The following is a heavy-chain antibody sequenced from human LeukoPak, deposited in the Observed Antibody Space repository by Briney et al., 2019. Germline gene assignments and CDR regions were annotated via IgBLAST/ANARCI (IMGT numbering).Heavy chain of an antibody. CDR1: GGSISSGDYY. CDR3: ARVAISESYYYMDV. Sequence: PSETLSLTCTVSGGSISSGDYYWSWIRQPPGKGLEWIGYIYYSGSTYYNPSLKSRVTMSVDTSKNQFSLKLSSVTAADTAVYYCARVAISESYYYMDVWGKGTTVTVSS. CDR2: IYYSGST. J-gene: IGHJ6*03. V-gene: IGHV4-30-4*08. D-gene: IGHD2-21*01.